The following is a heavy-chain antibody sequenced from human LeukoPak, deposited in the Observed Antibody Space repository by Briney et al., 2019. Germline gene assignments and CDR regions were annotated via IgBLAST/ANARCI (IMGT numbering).Heavy chain of an antibody. CDR3: ARVWGDYIWGSYRYDY. CDR2: IYCSGST. D-gene: IGHD3-16*02. V-gene: IGHV4-59*01. J-gene: IGHJ4*02. CDR1: GFSISNYY. Sequence: PSETLSLTCTVSGFSISNYYWSWIRQPPGKGLEWTGYIYCSGSTNYNPSLKSRVTISVDTSKNQFSLKLSSVTAADTAVYYCARVWGDYIWGSYRYDYWGQGTLVTVSS.